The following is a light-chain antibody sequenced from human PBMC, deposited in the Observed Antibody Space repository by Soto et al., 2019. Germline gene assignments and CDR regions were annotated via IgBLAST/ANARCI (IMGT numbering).Light chain of an antibody. Sequence: IQMTQSPSSVSASVGDRVSVNCRASQRISSYLAWYQLKPGKAPKLLNYGASNLQSGVPSRFSGSGSGRDFTLTISSLQPDDFATYYYQQADRFPLSFGGGTKVEMK. CDR2: GAS. V-gene: IGKV1-12*01. CDR1: QRISSY. CDR3: QQADRFPLS. J-gene: IGKJ4*01.